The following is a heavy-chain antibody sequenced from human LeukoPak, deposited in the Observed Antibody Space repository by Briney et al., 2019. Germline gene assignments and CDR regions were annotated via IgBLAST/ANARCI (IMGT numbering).Heavy chain of an antibody. Sequence: ASVKVSCKASGYAFTSYGISWVRQAPGQGLEWMGWISAYNGNTNYAQKLQGRVTMTTDTSTSTAYMELRSLRSDDTAVYYCARGGRGRWELRGYYFDYWGQGTLVTVSS. J-gene: IGHJ4*02. CDR3: ARGGRGRWELRGYYFDY. CDR1: GYAFTSYG. D-gene: IGHD1-26*01. CDR2: ISAYNGNT. V-gene: IGHV1-18*01.